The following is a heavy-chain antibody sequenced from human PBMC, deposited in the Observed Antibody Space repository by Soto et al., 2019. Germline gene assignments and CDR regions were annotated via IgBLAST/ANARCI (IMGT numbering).Heavy chain of an antibody. J-gene: IGHJ5*01. V-gene: IGHV3-48*03. D-gene: IGHD2-15*01. CDR3: ARYGRRGDW. CDR1: GFNFRMYE. Sequence: GGSLRLSCPASGFNFRMYEMHWVRKTPGKGLEWVSYISSSGLTTYYADFAEGRFTISRDNAKDSLYLHLNSLRVGDTAVYYCARYGRRGDWWGLGTQVTVSS. CDR2: ISSSGLTT.